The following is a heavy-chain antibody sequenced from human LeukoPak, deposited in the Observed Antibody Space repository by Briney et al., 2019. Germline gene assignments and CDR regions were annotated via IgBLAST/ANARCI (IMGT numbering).Heavy chain of an antibody. CDR2: INHSGST. CDR1: RGSFSGYY. D-gene: IGHD6-13*01. V-gene: IGHV4-34*01. Sequence: PSETLSLTCAVYRGSFSGYYWSWIRQPPGKGLEWIGEINHSGSTNYNPSLKSRVTISVDTSKNQFSLKLSSVTAADTAVYYCARESPLNSSSFLVYFDYWGQGTLVTVSS. CDR3: ARESPLNSSSFLVYFDY. J-gene: IGHJ4*02.